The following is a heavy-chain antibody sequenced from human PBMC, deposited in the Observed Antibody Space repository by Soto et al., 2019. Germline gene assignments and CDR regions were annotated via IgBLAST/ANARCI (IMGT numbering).Heavy chain of an antibody. J-gene: IGHJ6*02. V-gene: IGHV6-1*01. CDR2: TYYKSKWNN. D-gene: IGHD3-10*01. Sequence: SQTLSLTCVNSGGSVSSNSAGWNWIRQSPSRGLEWLGRTYYKSKWNNDYALSVKSRITINPDTSKNQFSLHLYSVTPEDTAVYYCTGITWFRGMDVWGQGTPVTVSS. CDR3: TGITWFRGMDV. CDR1: GGSVSSNSAG.